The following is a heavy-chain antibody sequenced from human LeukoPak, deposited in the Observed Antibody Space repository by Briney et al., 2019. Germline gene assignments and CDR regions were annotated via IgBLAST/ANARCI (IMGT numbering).Heavy chain of an antibody. Sequence: PGGSLRLSCAASGFTFSSYAMSWVRQAPGKGLEWVSAISGSGGNTYCADSVKGRFTISRDNSKNTLYLQMNSLRAEDTAVYYCAKDRSYYYDTSGYNYYYGMDVWGQGTTVTVSS. V-gene: IGHV3-23*01. D-gene: IGHD3-22*01. CDR1: GFTFSSYA. CDR2: ISGSGGNT. J-gene: IGHJ6*02. CDR3: AKDRSYYYDTSGYNYYYGMDV.